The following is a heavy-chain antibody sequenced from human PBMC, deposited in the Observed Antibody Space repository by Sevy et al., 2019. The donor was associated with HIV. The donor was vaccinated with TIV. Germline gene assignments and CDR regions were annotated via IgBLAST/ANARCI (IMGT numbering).Heavy chain of an antibody. J-gene: IGHJ3*01. CDR2: IYYTGKT. D-gene: IGHD2-21*02. CDR3: ARLSRNNVVVTGVRRDGFDG. CDR1: GGSISTYY. Sequence: SETLSLTCTVSGGSISTYYWSWIRQPPGKGLQWIGYIYYTGKTNYNPSLQTPVTMSIDTSKNQFSLRLSSVTSADTAMYYCARLSRNNVVVTGVRRDGFDGWGQGSMVTVSS. V-gene: IGHV4-59*01.